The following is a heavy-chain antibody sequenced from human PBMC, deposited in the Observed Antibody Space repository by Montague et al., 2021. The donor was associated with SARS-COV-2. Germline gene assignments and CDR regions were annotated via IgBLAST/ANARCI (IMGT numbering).Heavy chain of an antibody. J-gene: IGHJ4*02. V-gene: IGHV3-33*01. CDR1: GFSFSSSV. Sequence: SLRLSCAASGFSFSSSVMHWVRQAPGKGLEWVTVIRSDGSHISYVDSVRGRFTVSRDNSNNILYLQTNSLKVDDTAVYYCARENDWKFDFDFWGQGTLATVSS. CDR2: IRSDGSHI. D-gene: IGHD1-1*01. CDR3: ARENDWKFDFDF.